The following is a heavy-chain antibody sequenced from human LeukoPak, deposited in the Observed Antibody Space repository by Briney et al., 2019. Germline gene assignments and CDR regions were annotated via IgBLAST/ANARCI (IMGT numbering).Heavy chain of an antibody. CDR1: GFTFSKFA. CDR3: AKDLLAVAGTFVDY. D-gene: IGHD6-19*01. V-gene: IGHV3-23*01. CDR2: ISGNGGST. J-gene: IGHJ4*02. Sequence: GGSLRLSCAASGFTFSKFAMSWIRQAPGKGLEWVSSISGNGGSTYYAESVKGRFTISRDNSKNTLYLQMNSLRAEDTAVYYCAKDLLAVAGTFVDYWGQGTLVTVSS.